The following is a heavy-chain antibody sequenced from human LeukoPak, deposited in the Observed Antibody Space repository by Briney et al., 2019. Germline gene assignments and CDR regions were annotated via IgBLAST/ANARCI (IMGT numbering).Heavy chain of an antibody. Sequence: SETLSLTCAVSGASISSSHWWSWVRQPPRKGLEWIGEIYHGGSTNCNPSLKGRVTISVDRSNKQFSLRLTSVTAADTAVYYCARGEEHGSGTVHFDYWGQGTLVTVSS. D-gene: IGHD3-10*01. J-gene: IGHJ4*02. V-gene: IGHV4-4*02. CDR2: IYHGGST. CDR3: ARGEEHGSGTVHFDY. CDR1: GASISSSHW.